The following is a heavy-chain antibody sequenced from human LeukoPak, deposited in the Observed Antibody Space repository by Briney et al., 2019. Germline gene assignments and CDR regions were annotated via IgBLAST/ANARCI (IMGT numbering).Heavy chain of an antibody. D-gene: IGHD2-2*01. CDR3: ARVWGGIVVVPAARRIDY. J-gene: IGHJ4*02. CDR2: INHSGST. V-gene: IGHV4-34*01. CDR1: GGSFSGYY. Sequence: KPSETLSLTCAVYGGSFSGYYGSWIRQPPGKGLEWIGEINHSGSTNYNPSLKSRVTISVDTSKNQFSLKLSSVTAADTAVYYCARVWGGIVVVPAARRIDYWGQGTLVTVSS.